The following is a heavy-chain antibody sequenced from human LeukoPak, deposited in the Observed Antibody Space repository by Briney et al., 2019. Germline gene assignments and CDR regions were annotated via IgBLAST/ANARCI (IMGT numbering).Heavy chain of an antibody. D-gene: IGHD1-26*01. Sequence: PSETLSLTCTVSGGSISSYYWSWIRQPPGKGLEWIGRIYTSGSTNYNASLKSRASMSVDTSKNQFSLKLSSVTAADTAVFYCARENSGSYREFDYWGQGTLVTVSS. J-gene: IGHJ4*02. CDR2: IYTSGST. CDR3: ARENSGSYREFDY. V-gene: IGHV4-4*07. CDR1: GGSISSYY.